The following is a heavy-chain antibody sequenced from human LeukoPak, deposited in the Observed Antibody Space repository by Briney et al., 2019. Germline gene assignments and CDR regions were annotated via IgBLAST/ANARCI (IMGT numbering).Heavy chain of an antibody. CDR1: GDSVSSYY. J-gene: IGHJ4*02. CDR3: ARHFDY. V-gene: IGHV4-59*08. CDR2: IYYTGNI. Sequence: SETLSLTCTVSGDSVSSYYWSWIRQPPGKGLEWIAYIYYTGNINYNPSLKSRVTISVDTSKNQFSLKLSSVTAADTAVYYCARHFDYWGQGTLVTVSS.